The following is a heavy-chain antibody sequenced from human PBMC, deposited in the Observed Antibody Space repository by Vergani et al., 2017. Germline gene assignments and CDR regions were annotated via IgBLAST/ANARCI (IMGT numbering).Heavy chain of an antibody. Sequence: EVQLVQSGAEVKKPGESLKISCKGSGYSFTSYWIGWVRQMPGKGLEWMVIIYPGDSDTRYSPSFQGQVTISADKSISTAYLQWSSLKASDTAMYYCARNRMVRGVIITRDNYYYYGMDVWGQGTTVTVSS. D-gene: IGHD3-10*01. CDR2: IYPGDSDT. J-gene: IGHJ6*02. CDR3: ARNRMVRGVIITRDNYYYYGMDV. CDR1: GYSFTSYW. V-gene: IGHV5-51*01.